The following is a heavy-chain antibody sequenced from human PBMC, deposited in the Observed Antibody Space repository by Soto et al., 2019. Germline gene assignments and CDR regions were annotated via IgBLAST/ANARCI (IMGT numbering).Heavy chain of an antibody. CDR1: GFTVSSNY. J-gene: IGHJ6*03. CDR2: IYSGGST. CDR3: ARGHSQTHYYYMDV. Sequence: EVQLVESGGGLVQPGGSLRLSCAASGFTVSSNYMSWVRQAPGKGLEWVSVIYSGGSTYYADSVKGRFTISRDNSKNTLYLQKNSLRAEDTAVYYCARGHSQTHYYYMDVWGKGTTVTVSS. D-gene: IGHD5-18*01. V-gene: IGHV3-66*01.